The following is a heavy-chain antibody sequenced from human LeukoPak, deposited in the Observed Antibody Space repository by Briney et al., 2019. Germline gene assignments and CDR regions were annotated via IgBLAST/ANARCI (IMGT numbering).Heavy chain of an antibody. CDR3: ARDLSYYDSSGYMY. CDR2: ISGSGGST. J-gene: IGHJ4*02. V-gene: IGHV3-23*01. CDR1: GFTFSSYA. D-gene: IGHD3-22*01. Sequence: GGSLRLSCAASGFTFSSYAMSWVRQAPGKGLEWVSAISGSGGSTYYADSVKGRFTISRDNAKNSLYLQMNSLRAEDTALYYCARDLSYYDSSGYMYWGQGTLVTVSS.